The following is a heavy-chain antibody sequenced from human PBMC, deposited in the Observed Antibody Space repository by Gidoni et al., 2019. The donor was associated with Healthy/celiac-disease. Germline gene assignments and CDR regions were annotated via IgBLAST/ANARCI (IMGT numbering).Heavy chain of an antibody. Sequence: EVQLVESGGGLVQPVRSLRLSCAASGSTFDDYAMHWLRQSPGQGLEWVSGISWNSGSIGYADSVKGRFTISRDNAKNSLYLQMNSLRAEDTALYYCAKDVHPYYYGSGSFIPSDYYYGMDVWGQGTTVTVSS. CDR2: ISWNSGSI. CDR3: AKDVHPYYYGSGSFIPSDYYYGMDV. J-gene: IGHJ6*02. V-gene: IGHV3-9*01. D-gene: IGHD3-10*01. CDR1: GSTFDDYA.